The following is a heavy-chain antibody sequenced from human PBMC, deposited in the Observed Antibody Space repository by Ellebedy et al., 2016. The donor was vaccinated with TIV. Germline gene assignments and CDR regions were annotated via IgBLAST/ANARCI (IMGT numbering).Heavy chain of an antibody. J-gene: IGHJ6*02. CDR2: IHPSGGST. Sequence: AASVKVSCKASGYTFSTYYMHWVRRAPGQGLEWVGIIHPSGGSTIYAQKFQGRVTMTRDTSTSTVYMALSSLRSEDTAVYFCAREDLLSSGPSDHYGMDVWGQGTTVTVSS. D-gene: IGHD6-6*01. CDR1: GYTFSTYY. CDR3: AREDLLSSGPSDHYGMDV. V-gene: IGHV1-46*01.